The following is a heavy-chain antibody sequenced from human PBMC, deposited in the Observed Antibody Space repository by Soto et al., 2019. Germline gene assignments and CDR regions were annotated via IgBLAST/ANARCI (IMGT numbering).Heavy chain of an antibody. D-gene: IGHD5-12*01. CDR3: AILTPITGVY. V-gene: IGHV1-69*10. J-gene: IGHJ4*02. CDR2: IIPMFGII. CDR1: GGSLSTYT. Sequence: SVKVSCKVSGGSLSTYTLTWVRQAPGQGLEWMGGIIPMFGIINYAQKFQGRVTITADRSTTTAYMELISLRSDDTAVYYCAILTPITGVYWGQGAQVTVSS.